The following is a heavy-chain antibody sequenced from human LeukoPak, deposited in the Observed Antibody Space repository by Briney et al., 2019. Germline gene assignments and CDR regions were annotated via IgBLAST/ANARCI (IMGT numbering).Heavy chain of an antibody. CDR1: GFTFSSYA. V-gene: IGHV3-23*01. Sequence: GGSLRLSCAASGFTFSSYAMKWVRQAPGKGLEWVSTISGSGASTYYADSVKGRFTISRDNSQNTVYLQMNSLRAEDTAVYYCAKALRCTSRHGFDYWGQGTLVTVSS. CDR3: AKALRCTSRHGFDY. D-gene: IGHD2-2*01. CDR2: ISGSGAST. J-gene: IGHJ4*02.